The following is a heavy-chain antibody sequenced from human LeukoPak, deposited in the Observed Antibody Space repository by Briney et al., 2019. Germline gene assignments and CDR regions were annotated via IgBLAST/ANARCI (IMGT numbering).Heavy chain of an antibody. CDR3: AKGYSSGWYNYFDY. CDR2: ISWNSGSI. V-gene: IGHV3-9*01. J-gene: IGHJ4*02. D-gene: IGHD6-19*01. Sequence: GGSLRLSCAASGFTFDDYAMHWVRQAPGKGLEWVSGISWNSGSIGYADSVKGRFTISRDNAKNSLYLQMSSLRAEDTALYYCAKGYSSGWYNYFDYWGQGTLVTVSS. CDR1: GFTFDDYA.